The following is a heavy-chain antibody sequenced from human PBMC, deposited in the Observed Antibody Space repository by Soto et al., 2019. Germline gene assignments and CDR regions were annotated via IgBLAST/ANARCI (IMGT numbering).Heavy chain of an antibody. Sequence: EGSLRLSCAASGFTFSSYAMSWVRQAPGKGLEWVSAISGSGGSTYYADSVKGRFTISRDNSKNTLYLQMNSLRAEDTAVYYCAKDPYDSSGYYFQHWGQGTLVTVSS. J-gene: IGHJ1*01. CDR2: ISGSGGST. CDR1: GFTFSSYA. CDR3: AKDPYDSSGYYFQH. D-gene: IGHD3-22*01. V-gene: IGHV3-23*01.